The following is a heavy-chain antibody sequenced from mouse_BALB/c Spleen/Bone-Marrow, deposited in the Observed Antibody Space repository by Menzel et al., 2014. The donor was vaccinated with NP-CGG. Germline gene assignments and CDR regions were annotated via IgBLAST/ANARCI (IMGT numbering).Heavy chain of an antibody. CDR3: ARRGYGNYVGYAMDY. J-gene: IGHJ4*01. CDR1: GFTFSSYA. CDR2: ISSGGSYT. V-gene: IGHV5-9-1*01. D-gene: IGHD2-10*02. Sequence: DVMLVESGGGLVKPGGPLKLSCAASGFTFSSYAMSWVRQTPEKRLEWVATISSGGSYTYYPDSVKGRFSISRDNAKNTLYLQMSSLRSEDTAMYYCARRGYGNYVGYAMDYWGQGTSVTVSS.